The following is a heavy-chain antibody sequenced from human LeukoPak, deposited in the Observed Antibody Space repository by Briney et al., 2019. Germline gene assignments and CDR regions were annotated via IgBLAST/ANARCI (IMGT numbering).Heavy chain of an antibody. D-gene: IGHD6-13*01. CDR3: ARQGSSWYYYYYGMDV. CDR2: IYYSGST. J-gene: IGHJ6*02. Sequence: PSETLSLTCTVSGGSISSYYWSWIRQPPGKGLEWIGYIYYSGSTNYNPSLKSRVTISVDTSKNKFSLKLSSVTAADTAVYYCARQGSSWYYYYYGMDVWGQGTTVTVSS. V-gene: IGHV4-59*08. CDR1: GGSISSYY.